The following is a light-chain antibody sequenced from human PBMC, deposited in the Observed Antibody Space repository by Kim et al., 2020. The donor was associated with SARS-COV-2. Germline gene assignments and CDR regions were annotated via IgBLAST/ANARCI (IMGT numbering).Light chain of an antibody. Sequence: AFVGNRVTLTFQASQDNNHYFDLYQQKPGKAPNLLVYDAFNFETGVPSRFSGSGFGTDFNFTISSLQPQDAATYYCQQYENLPLTFGGGTKVDIK. CDR2: DAF. CDR1: QDNNHY. J-gene: IGKJ4*01. V-gene: IGKV1-33*01. CDR3: QQYENLPLT.